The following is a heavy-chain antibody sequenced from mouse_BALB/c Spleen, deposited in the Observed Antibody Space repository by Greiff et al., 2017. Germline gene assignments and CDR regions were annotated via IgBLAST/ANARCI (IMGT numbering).Heavy chain of an antibody. J-gene: IGHJ4*01. Sequence: VMFVESGGGLVKPGGSLKLSCAASGSTFSSYGMSLVRQTPDKRLEWVATISSGGSYTYYPDSVKGRFTISRDNAKNTLYLQMSSLKSEDTAMYYCTSSITTVSMDYWGQGTSVTVSS. D-gene: IGHD1-1*01. CDR3: TSSITTVSMDY. CDR1: GSTFSSYG. CDR2: ISSGGSYT. V-gene: IGHV5-6*03.